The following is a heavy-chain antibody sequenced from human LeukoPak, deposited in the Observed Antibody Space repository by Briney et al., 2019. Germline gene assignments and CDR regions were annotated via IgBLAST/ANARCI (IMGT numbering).Heavy chain of an antibody. D-gene: IGHD5-12*01. V-gene: IGHV4-34*01. J-gene: IGHJ6*03. CDR2: INHSGSI. CDR3: ARCGGKWLHYMDV. Sequence: SETLSLTCAVYGGSFSGYYWSWIRQPPGKGLEWIGEINHSGSINYNPSLKSRVTISVDKSKNQFSLKLSSVTAADTAVYYCARCGGKWLHYMDVWGKGTTVTVSS. CDR1: GGSFSGYY.